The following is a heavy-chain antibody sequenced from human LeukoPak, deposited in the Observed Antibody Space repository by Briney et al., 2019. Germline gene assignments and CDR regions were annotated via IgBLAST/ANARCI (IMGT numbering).Heavy chain of an antibody. Sequence: GGSLRLSCAASGFTVSSNYMSWVRQAPGKGLEWVSVIYSGGSTYYADSVKGRFTISRDNSKNTLYLQMNSLRAEDTAVYYCARGLVEWPNSVGAFDIWGQGTMVPVSS. J-gene: IGHJ3*02. CDR3: ARGLVEWPNSVGAFDI. V-gene: IGHV3-53*01. D-gene: IGHD3-16*01. CDR1: GFTVSSNY. CDR2: IYSGGST.